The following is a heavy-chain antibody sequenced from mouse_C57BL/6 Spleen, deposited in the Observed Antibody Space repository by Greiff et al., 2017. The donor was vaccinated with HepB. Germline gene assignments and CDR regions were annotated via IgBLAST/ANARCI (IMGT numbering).Heavy chain of an antibody. D-gene: IGHD1-1*01. CDR3: ARERVRGSSLDY. CDR2: INPNNGGT. V-gene: IGHV1-18*01. J-gene: IGHJ2*01. Sequence: EVQLQESGPELVKPGASVKIPCKASGYTFTDYNMDWVKQSHGKSLEWIGDINPNNGGTIYNQKFKGKATLTVDKSSSTAYMELRSLTSEDTAVYYCARERVRGSSLDYWGQGTTLTVSS. CDR1: GYTFTDYN.